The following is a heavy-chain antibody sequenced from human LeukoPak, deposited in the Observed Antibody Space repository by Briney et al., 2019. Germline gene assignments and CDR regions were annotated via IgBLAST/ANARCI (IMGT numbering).Heavy chain of an antibody. D-gene: IGHD4-17*01. V-gene: IGHV3-74*01. CDR3: AKELSGRCLDY. CDR2: VNTDGSST. J-gene: IGHJ4*02. Sequence: PGGSLRLSCAASGFTFRSYWMHWVRQAPGKGLVWVSRVNTDGSSTSYADSVKGRFTISRDNSKNTLYLHMNSLTAEDTAVYYCAKELSGRCLDYWGQGTLVTVSS. CDR1: GFTFRSYW.